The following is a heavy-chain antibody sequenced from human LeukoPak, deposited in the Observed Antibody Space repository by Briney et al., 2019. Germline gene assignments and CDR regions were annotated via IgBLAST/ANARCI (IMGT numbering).Heavy chain of an antibody. CDR1: GFALSSHW. Sequence: GGSLRLSCAASGFALSSHWMTWVRQVPGRGPEWVANVNRGGSETYYLDSVKGRFTISKDNAKNSLYLQMNSLRAEDTALYHCARNNGMDVWGQGITVIVSS. CDR3: ARNNGMDV. CDR2: VNRGGSET. J-gene: IGHJ6*02. V-gene: IGHV3-7*03.